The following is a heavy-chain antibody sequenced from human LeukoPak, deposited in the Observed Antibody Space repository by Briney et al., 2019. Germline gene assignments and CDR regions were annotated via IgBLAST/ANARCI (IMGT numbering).Heavy chain of an antibody. CDR1: GFTFSNYA. Sequence: PGGSLRLSCAASGFTFSNYAMSWVRQAPGKGLEWVSAISGNGGFTNYADSVKGRFTISRDNSKNTLYVQMNSLRVEDTAVYYCARETGTNWSNAFDIWGQGTVVTISS. J-gene: IGHJ3*02. D-gene: IGHD1-14*01. V-gene: IGHV3-23*01. CDR3: ARETGTNWSNAFDI. CDR2: ISGNGGFT.